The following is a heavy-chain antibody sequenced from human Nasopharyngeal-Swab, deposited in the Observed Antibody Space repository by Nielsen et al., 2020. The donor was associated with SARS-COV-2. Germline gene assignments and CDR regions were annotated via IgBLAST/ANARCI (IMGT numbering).Heavy chain of an antibody. D-gene: IGHD5-12*01. CDR2: MREDGNEK. CDR1: GFIYSRYW. J-gene: IGHJ6*02. V-gene: IGHV3-7*01. Sequence: GESPKISCGASGFIYSRYWMSWVRQAPGKGLEWVANMREDGNEKHYADSVKGRFTISRDNAKNSLYLQMNSLRAEDTAVYYCAREFGYSGYDKRYYYYGMDVWGQGTTVTVSS. CDR3: AREFGYSGYDKRYYYYGMDV.